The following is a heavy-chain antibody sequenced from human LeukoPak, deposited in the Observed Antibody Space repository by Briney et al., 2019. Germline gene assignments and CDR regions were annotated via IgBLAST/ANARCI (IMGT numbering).Heavy chain of an antibody. CDR2: ISAYNGNT. J-gene: IGHJ6*02. V-gene: IGHV1-18*01. CDR3: ARGWGYDILTGYYSYYYGMGV. Sequence: GASVKVSCKASGYTFTSYGISWVRQAPGQGLEWMGWISAYNGNTNYAQKLQGRVTMTTDTSTSTAYMELRSLRSDDTAVYYCARGWGYDILTGYYSYYYGMGVWGQGTTVTVSS. D-gene: IGHD3-9*01. CDR1: GYTFTSYG.